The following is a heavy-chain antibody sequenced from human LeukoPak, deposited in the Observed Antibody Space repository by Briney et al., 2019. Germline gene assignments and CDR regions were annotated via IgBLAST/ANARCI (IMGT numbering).Heavy chain of an antibody. Sequence: GGSLRLSCGASGFTFSSYAMSWVRQAPGKGVEWVSGISGSGGNTFYSDSVKGRFNISRDNSKNTLYLQMKSLGAEDTAVYYCAKSPISGTPGYFDYWGQGTLVAVSS. CDR3: AKSPISGTPGYFDY. CDR1: GFTFSSYA. J-gene: IGHJ4*02. CDR2: ISGSGGNT. D-gene: IGHD2-15*01. V-gene: IGHV3-23*01.